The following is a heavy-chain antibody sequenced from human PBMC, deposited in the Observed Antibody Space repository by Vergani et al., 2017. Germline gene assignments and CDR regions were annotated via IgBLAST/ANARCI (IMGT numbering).Heavy chain of an antibody. CDR2: INHSGST. V-gene: IGHV4-34*01. CDR1: GGSFSGYY. CDR3: ARGGPFYQLERPLRKYNWFDP. Sequence: QVQLQQWGAGLLKPSETLSLTCAVYGGSFSGYYWSWIRPPPGKGLEWIGEINHSGSTNYNPYLKSPVTLSVDTAKNQFSLKLSSVTAADTAVYYCARGGPFYQLERPLRKYNWFDPWGQGTLVTVSS. D-gene: IGHD1-1*01. J-gene: IGHJ5*02.